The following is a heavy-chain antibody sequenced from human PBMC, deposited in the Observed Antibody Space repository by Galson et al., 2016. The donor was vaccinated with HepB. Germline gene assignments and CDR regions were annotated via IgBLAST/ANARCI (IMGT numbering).Heavy chain of an antibody. V-gene: IGHV3-9*01. J-gene: IGHJ6*02. D-gene: IGHD3-10*02. CDR1: GFSFNEYA. CDR3: VKDNYVWRGDGVFHYGLDV. Sequence: SLRLSCAASGFSFNEYAMHWVRQAPGKGLEWVSGISWDSGSTGYADSVKGRFSISRDNAKRSLYLQRNSLRAEDTAFYSCVKDNYVWRGDGVFHYGLDVWGQGTTVTVSS. CDR2: ISWDSGST.